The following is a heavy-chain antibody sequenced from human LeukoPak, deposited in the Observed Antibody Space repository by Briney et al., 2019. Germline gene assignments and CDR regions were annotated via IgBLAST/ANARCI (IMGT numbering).Heavy chain of an antibody. CDR1: GFTFSSNL. V-gene: IGHV3-74*01. Sequence: GGSLRLSCAASGFTFSSNLMHWVRQGPGKGLVWVSHINSDGRSTRYADSVKGRFTISRDNAKNTLYLQMNSLRAEDTAVYFCARDFSGAIDYWGQGTQVTVSS. J-gene: IGHJ4*02. CDR2: INSDGRST. D-gene: IGHD3-10*01. CDR3: ARDFSGAIDY.